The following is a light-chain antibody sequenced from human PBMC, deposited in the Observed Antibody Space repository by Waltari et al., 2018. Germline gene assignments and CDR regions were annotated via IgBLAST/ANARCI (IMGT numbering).Light chain of an antibody. CDR2: EVT. Sequence: QSALTQPPSASGSPGQSVTISCTGTSSDVGGYNYVSWYQQHPGKAPQLMIYEVTKLPSGVPYLFSVSNSGNTASLTVSVLQSEDYAYYFCYSYAGSNNFVFGTVTKVTVL. CDR1: SSDVGGYNY. CDR3: YSYAGSNNFV. V-gene: IGLV2-8*01. J-gene: IGLJ1*01.